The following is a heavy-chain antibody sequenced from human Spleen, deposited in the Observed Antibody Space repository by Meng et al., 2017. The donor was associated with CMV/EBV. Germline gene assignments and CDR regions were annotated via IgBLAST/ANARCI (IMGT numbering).Heavy chain of an antibody. CDR2: INHSGST. D-gene: IGHD3-22*01. Sequence: SETLSLTCTVSGGSVSSGSYYWSWIRQPPGKGLEWIGEINHSGSTNYNPSLKSRVTISVDTSKNQFSLKLSSVTAADTAVYYCATYYYDSSGYYAYFDYWGQGTLVTVSS. J-gene: IGHJ4*02. CDR1: GGSVSSGSYY. CDR3: ATYYYDSSGYYAYFDY. V-gene: IGHV4-61*01.